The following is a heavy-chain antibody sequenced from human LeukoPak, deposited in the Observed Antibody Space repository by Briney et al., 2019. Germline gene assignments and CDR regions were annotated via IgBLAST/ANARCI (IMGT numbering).Heavy chain of an antibody. V-gene: IGHV1-8*01. Sequence: ASVKVSCKASGYTFTSYDINWVRQATGQGLGWIGWMNPNSGDTGYAQKFQGRVTMTRDTSISTAYMELSRLRSDDTAVYYCARTYYYDSSGYHYWGQGTLVTVSS. CDR2: MNPNSGDT. J-gene: IGHJ4*02. CDR3: ARTYYYDSSGYHY. CDR1: GYTFTSYD. D-gene: IGHD3-22*01.